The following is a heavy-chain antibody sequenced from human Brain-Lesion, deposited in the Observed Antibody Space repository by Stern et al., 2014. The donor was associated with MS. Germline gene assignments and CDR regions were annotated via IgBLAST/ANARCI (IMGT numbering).Heavy chain of an antibody. D-gene: IGHD3-9*01. CDR3: ARGNYDVLTDNGGHGFDI. Sequence: QVQLQESGPGLVKPSQTLSLTCTVSGGSISSGNYYWSWIRQPAGEGLEWIGRLYSSGSTQYNPPLKSRVTISADTSTNQFSPRLSSVTAADTAVYYCARGNYDVLTDNGGHGFDIWGQGTMVTVSS. CDR2: LYSSGST. J-gene: IGHJ3*02. V-gene: IGHV4-61*02. CDR1: GGSISSGNYY.